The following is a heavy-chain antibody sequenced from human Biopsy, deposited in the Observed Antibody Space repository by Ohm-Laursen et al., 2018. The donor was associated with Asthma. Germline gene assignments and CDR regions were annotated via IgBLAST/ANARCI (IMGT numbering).Heavy chain of an antibody. CDR2: ISYDGNHK. CDR1: GFMFRSFG. Sequence: SLPLSCSASGFMFRSFGMHWVRQAPGKGLEWVAVISYDGNHKFYEDSVKGRFTISRDNSKNTLYLQMNSLRTENTAVYYCAKRRGYSGHDNDYWGQGTLVIVSS. CDR3: AKRRGYSGHDNDY. D-gene: IGHD5-12*01. J-gene: IGHJ4*02. V-gene: IGHV3-30*18.